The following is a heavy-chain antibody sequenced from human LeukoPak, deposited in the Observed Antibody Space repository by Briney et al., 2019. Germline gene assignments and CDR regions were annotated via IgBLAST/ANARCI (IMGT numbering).Heavy chain of an antibody. CDR3: AKGSTIVTSTIDWFDP. J-gene: IGHJ5*02. Sequence: ASVKVSCNPSGYTFTGYYMHRVREAPGQGLEWMGWINPNSVGTPYAQKFQGRVTMTRDTSINTAYMELSRLRSDDTSICYCAKGSTIVTSTIDWFDPWGQGALVAVSS. D-gene: IGHD1-26*01. CDR2: INPNSVGT. CDR1: GYTFTGYY. V-gene: IGHV1-2*02.